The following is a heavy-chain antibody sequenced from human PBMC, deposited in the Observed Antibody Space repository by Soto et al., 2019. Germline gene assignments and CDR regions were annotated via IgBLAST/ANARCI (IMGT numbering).Heavy chain of an antibody. J-gene: IGHJ4*02. D-gene: IGHD3-9*01. CDR1: GFIFKMYW. CDR3: TRGPRPISTGTVAY. V-gene: IGHV3-74*01. CDR2: IYNDGTYS. Sequence: EVQLVESGGGLVPPGGSVRLSCAASGFIFKMYWMHWVRHSPGKGLVWVSRIYNDGTYSDYADSVRGRFTISRDNVNYTLYLQMNNLRAEDSGLYYCTRGPRPISTGTVAYWGQGTQVTVSS.